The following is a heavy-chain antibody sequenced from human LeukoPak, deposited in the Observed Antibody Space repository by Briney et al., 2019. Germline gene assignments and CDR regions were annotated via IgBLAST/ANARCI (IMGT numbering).Heavy chain of an antibody. CDR1: GFTFSRFA. D-gene: IGHD3-10*01. CDR3: AKGKGYYGSEPYYFDY. Sequence: GGSLRLSCAASGFTFSRFAMSWVRQAPGKGLDWVSTLSGSGTTTYLADSMKGRFTVSRDNSKNTLYLQMNSLSAEDTAVYYCAKGKGYYGSEPYYFDYWGQGTLVTVSS. CDR2: LSGSGTTT. J-gene: IGHJ4*02. V-gene: IGHV3-23*01.